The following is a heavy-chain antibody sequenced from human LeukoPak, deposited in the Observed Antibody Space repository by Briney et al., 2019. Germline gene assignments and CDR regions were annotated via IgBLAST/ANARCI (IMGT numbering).Heavy chain of an antibody. CDR3: ARSEGYCSGGSCYIWFDP. CDR2: IYHSGCT. D-gene: IGHD2-15*01. V-gene: IGHV4-30-2*01. J-gene: IGHJ5*02. Sequence: PSQTLSLTCAVSGGSISSGGYSWSWIRQPPGKGLEWIGYIYHSGCTYYHPSLKSRFTISVDSSNNQCSLKLSSVTAADTAVYYCARSEGYCSGGSCYIWFDPWGQGTLVTVSS. CDR1: GGSISSGGYS.